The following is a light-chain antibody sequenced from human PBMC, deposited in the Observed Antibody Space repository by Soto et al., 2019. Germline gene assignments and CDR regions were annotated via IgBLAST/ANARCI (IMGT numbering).Light chain of an antibody. CDR2: EVS. J-gene: IGLJ1*01. CDR3: SSLTTSFTYV. CDR1: SSDVGAYNY. Sequence: QSLLTQPASVSGCPGQSVAIPCTGTSSDVGAYNYVSWYQQHPGKAPKLLLSEVSNRPSGVSDRFSGSKSGNTASLTISGLQAEDEADYYCSSLTTSFTYVFGTGTKVTVL. V-gene: IGLV2-14*01.